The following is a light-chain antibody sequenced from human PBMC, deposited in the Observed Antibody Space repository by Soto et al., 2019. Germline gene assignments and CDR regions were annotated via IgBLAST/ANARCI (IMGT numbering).Light chain of an antibody. CDR1: QIRVHSYGIAY. Sequence: DVLMTQSPLSPPVTLGQPASIXCRSQQIRVHSYGIAYFSCXQQRXGXPPRXXXDKXSNLDSGGPARLSGSGSGTDFALKISRVDAEDVGVYYCMQGTHGTSTFGQGTRLEIK. J-gene: IGKJ5*01. V-gene: IGKV2-30*02. CDR3: MQGTHGTST. CDR2: KXS.